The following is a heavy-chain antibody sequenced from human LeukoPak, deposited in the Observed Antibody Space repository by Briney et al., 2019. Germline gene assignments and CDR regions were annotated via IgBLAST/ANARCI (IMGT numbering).Heavy chain of an antibody. J-gene: IGHJ4*02. CDR1: GFTFSNYW. V-gene: IGHV3-74*01. CDR3: VRQAVSGDSGIAY. D-gene: IGHD4-17*01. Sequence: GGSLRLSCAASGFTFSNYWMHWVRQAPGKGLEWVSRINPDGSSSNYADSVKGRFTMSRDNAKSMVYLQMDGLRAEDTAVFSCVRQAVSGDSGIAYWGRGVLVTVSS. CDR2: INPDGSSS.